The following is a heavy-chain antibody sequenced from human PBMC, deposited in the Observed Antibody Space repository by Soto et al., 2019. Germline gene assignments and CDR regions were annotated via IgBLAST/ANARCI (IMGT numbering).Heavy chain of an antibody. CDR3: AHIVTGCLT. Sequence: QITLKESGPPLVKPTQTLTLTCTISGFSLITSGVGVGWIRQPPGKALEWLALIYWDDDKRYSPSLKSRLTITKDTSKNQVVLTITNMDPVDTATYYCAHIVTGCLTWGRGALVTVSS. V-gene: IGHV2-5*02. CDR1: GFSLITSGVG. J-gene: IGHJ5*02. CDR2: IYWDDDK. D-gene: IGHD3-16*01.